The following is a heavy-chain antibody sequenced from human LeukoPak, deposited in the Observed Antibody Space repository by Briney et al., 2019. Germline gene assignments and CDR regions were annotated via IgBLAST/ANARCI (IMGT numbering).Heavy chain of an antibody. Sequence: TGGSLRLSCAASGFTFTKYAMTWVRQAPGKGLEWVSAISDGGIRTSYADSVKGRFTISRDISKNMLYLQMNRLRAEDTAVYYCAKRGEILEWLLPSYNWFDPWGQGTLATVSS. D-gene: IGHD3-3*01. CDR1: GFTFTKYA. V-gene: IGHV3-23*01. CDR2: ISDGGIRT. CDR3: AKRGEILEWLLPSYNWFDP. J-gene: IGHJ5*02.